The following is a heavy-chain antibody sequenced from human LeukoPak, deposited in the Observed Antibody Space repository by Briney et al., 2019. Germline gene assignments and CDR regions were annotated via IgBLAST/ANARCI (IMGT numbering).Heavy chain of an antibody. CDR3: ATGQRGYSYGYYYYGMDV. V-gene: IGHV1-24*01. D-gene: IGHD5-18*01. CDR1: GYTLTELS. Sequence: GASVKVSCKVSGYTLTELSMHWVRQAPGKGLEWMGGFDPEDGETIYAQKFQGRVTMTEDTSTDTAYMELSSLRSEDTAVYYCATGQRGYSYGYYYYGMDVWGQGTTVTVSS. CDR2: FDPEDGET. J-gene: IGHJ6*02.